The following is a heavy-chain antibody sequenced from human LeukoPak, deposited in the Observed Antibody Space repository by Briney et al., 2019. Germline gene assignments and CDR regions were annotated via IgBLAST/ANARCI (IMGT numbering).Heavy chain of an antibody. D-gene: IGHD5-12*01. CDR2: INSDGSST. J-gene: IGHJ3*02. CDR3: AKEMSGNDHDAFNI. Sequence: TGGSLRLSCAASGFTFSSYWMHWVRQAPGKGLVWVSRINSDGSSTSYADSVKGRFTISRDNSKNTLYLQMNSLRAEDTAVYYCAKEMSGNDHDAFNIWAQGTRVTVSS. CDR1: GFTFSSYW. V-gene: IGHV3-74*01.